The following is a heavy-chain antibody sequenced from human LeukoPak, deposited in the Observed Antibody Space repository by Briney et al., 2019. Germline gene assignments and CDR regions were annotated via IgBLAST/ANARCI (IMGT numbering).Heavy chain of an antibody. D-gene: IGHD1-26*01. Sequence: GGSLSLSCAASGVTFSSYAMHWVWQAPGPGLEWVAVISYDGSNKYYEDSVQGRFTISRDNSKNTLYLQMNSLRAENTAVYYCARDGIVGAPGRLDYGRQGTVVSV. CDR3: ARDGIVGAPGRLDY. CDR2: ISYDGSNK. CDR1: GVTFSSYA. V-gene: IGHV3-30*04. J-gene: IGHJ4*02.